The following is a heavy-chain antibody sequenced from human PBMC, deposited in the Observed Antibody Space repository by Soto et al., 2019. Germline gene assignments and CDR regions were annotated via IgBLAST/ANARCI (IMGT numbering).Heavy chain of an antibody. CDR2: MNPNNGNA. CDR3: ANSGSGSIYFDY. V-gene: IGHV1-8*01. D-gene: IGHD6-19*01. CDR1: GFTFITYD. J-gene: IGHJ4*02. Sequence: ASVKVSCKASGFTFITYDFSWVRQAAGQGLEWMGWMNPNNGNAGFAQKFRGRINMTRNTSISTAYLELSSLRSDDSAVYFCANSGSGSIYFDYWGQGTLVTVSS.